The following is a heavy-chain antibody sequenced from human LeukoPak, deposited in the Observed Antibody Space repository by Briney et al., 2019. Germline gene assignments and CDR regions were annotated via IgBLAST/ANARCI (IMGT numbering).Heavy chain of an antibody. V-gene: IGHV1-46*01. Sequence: ASVTVSCKASGYTFTSYYMHWVRQAPGQGLEWMGIINPSGGSTSYAQKFQGRVTMTRDTSTSTVYMELSSLRSEDTAVYYCARDHYDILTGRYYYGMDVWGQGTTVTVSS. CDR2: INPSGGST. CDR3: ARDHYDILTGRYYYGMDV. D-gene: IGHD3-9*01. J-gene: IGHJ6*02. CDR1: GYTFTSYY.